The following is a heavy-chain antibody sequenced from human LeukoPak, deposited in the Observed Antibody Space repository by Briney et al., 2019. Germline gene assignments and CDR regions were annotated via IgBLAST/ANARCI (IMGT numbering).Heavy chain of an antibody. CDR3: AREIVVITGYFDL. CDR2: ISSTSTYI. Sequence: GGSLRLSCAASGFTFSNAWMTWVRQAPGKGLEWVSSISSTSTYIYYADSVKGRFTISRDNAKNSLFLQMNSLRAEDTAVYYCAREIVVITGYFDLWGRGTLVTVSS. D-gene: IGHD3-22*01. CDR1: GFTFSNAW. J-gene: IGHJ2*01. V-gene: IGHV3-21*01.